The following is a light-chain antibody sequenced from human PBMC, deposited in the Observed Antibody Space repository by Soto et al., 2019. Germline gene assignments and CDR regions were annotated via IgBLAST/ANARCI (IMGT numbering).Light chain of an antibody. J-gene: IGLJ1*01. Sequence: QSALTHPAPVFGSPGQSITISCPGNTSDVGDYNYVSWYQQHPGKAPKLMIYDVTNRPSGVSNRFSGSKSGNTASLTISGLQSEDEADYYCSSYTSSSTYVFGTGTKVTVL. CDR2: DVT. V-gene: IGLV2-14*03. CDR3: SSYTSSSTYV. CDR1: TSDVGDYNY.